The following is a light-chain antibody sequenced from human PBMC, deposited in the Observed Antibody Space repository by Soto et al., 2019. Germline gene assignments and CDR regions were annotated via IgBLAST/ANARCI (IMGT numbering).Light chain of an antibody. CDR2: GAS. CDR1: QSVNRTY. V-gene: IGKV3-20*01. Sequence: EIGLTQSPGTLSLSPGERATLSCRASQSVNRTYLAWYQQKPGQAPRLLIYGASSRATGIPDRFSGSGSGTDFTLTISRLEPEEFAVYYCQQYGSSPPMYTLGQGTKLEIK. CDR3: QQYGSSPPMYT. J-gene: IGKJ2*01.